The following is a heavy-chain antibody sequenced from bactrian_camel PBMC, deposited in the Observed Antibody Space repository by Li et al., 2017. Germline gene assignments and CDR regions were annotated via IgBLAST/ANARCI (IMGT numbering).Heavy chain of an antibody. CDR3: AARSVGWCPLFEHWLGKRAYTPGGYFAN. Sequence: HVQLVESGGGSVEAGGSLRLSCDFSGDTNHAKFMAWFRGPSPDAGEEVATIDNEGTITYADSVKGRFTISQDSAKNILYLQMHSVKVEDTAMYYCAARSVGWCPLFEHWLGKRAYTPGGYFANWGQGTQVTVS. J-gene: IGHJ6*01. CDR2: IDNEGTI. V-gene: IGHV3S53*01. D-gene: IGHD1*01. CDR1: GDTNHAKF.